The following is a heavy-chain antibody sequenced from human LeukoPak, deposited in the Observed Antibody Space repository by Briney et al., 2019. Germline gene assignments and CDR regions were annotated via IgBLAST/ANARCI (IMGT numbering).Heavy chain of an antibody. J-gene: IGHJ5*02. D-gene: IGHD1-26*01. Sequence: SETLSLTCAVYGESLSGFYWSWIRQPPGKGLEWIGEINHGGSTNYNPSLKSRVVISIDTSKNQFSLRLNSVTAADTAVYYCARSRAFNSGAFDPWGQGSLVTVSS. CDR3: ARSRAFNSGAFDP. CDR1: GESLSGFY. V-gene: IGHV4-34*01. CDR2: INHGGST.